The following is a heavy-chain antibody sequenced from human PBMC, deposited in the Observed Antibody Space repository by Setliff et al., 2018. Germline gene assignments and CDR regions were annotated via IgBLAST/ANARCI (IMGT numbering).Heavy chain of an antibody. CDR3: ARDLYNSGSDY. CDR2: INPNSGAT. CDR1: GYTFTGYY. Sequence: GASVKVSCKASGYTFTGYYIHWVRQAPGQGLEWMGRINPNSGATNFAQKFQGRVTMTRDTSISTAYMDLSRLRSDDTAVYYCARDLYNSGSDYWGQGTLVTVPQ. V-gene: IGHV1-2*06. J-gene: IGHJ4*02. D-gene: IGHD6-25*01.